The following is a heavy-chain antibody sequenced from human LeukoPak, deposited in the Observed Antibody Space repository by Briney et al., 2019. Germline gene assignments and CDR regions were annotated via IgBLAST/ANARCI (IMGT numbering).Heavy chain of an antibody. CDR1: GGSISSYY. CDR2: IYYSGST. V-gene: IGHV4-59*01. D-gene: IGHD6-13*01. CDR3: AAGTDWFDP. Sequence: PSETLSLTSTVSGGSISSYYWSWIRQPPGKGLEWIGYIYYSGSTNYNPSLKSRVTISVDTSKNQFSLKLSSVTAADTAVYYAAAGTDWFDPWGQGTLVTVSS. J-gene: IGHJ5*02.